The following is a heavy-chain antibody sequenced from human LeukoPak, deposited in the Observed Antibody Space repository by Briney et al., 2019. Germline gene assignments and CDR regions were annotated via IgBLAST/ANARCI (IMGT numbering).Heavy chain of an antibody. V-gene: IGHV4-61*02. J-gene: IGHJ3*02. CDR2: IYTSGST. Sequence: SETLSLTCTVSGGSISSGSYCWSCIRQPAGKGLELIGLIYTSGSTNYNPSLKSRVTISVDTSKNQFSLKLSSVTAADTAVYYCARAQNYYGLTPDAFDIWGQGTMVTVSS. D-gene: IGHD3-10*01. CDR3: ARAQNYYGLTPDAFDI. CDR1: GGSISSGSYC.